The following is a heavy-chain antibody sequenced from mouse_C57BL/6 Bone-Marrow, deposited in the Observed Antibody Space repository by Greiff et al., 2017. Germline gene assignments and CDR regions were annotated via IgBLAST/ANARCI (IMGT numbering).Heavy chain of an antibody. CDR3: ARCRYYGSSPWWYFDV. CDR2: IYPRSGNT. V-gene: IGHV1-81*01. D-gene: IGHD1-1*01. CDR1: GYTFTSYG. J-gene: IGHJ1*03. Sequence: VQLQQSGAELARPGASVKLSCKASGYTFTSYGISWVKQRTGQGLEWIGEIYPRSGNTYYNEKFKGKATLTADKSSSTAYMELRSLTSEGSAVYFCARCRYYGSSPWWYFDVWGTGTTVTVSS.